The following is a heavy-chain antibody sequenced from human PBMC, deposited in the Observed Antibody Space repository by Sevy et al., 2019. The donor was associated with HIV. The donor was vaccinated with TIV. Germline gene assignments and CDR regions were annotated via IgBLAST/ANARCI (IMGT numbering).Heavy chain of an antibody. CDR2: IYYSGST. V-gene: IGHV4-59*01. J-gene: IGHJ4*02. Sequence: SETLSLTCTVSGGSISSYYWSWIRQPPGKGLEWIGYIYYSGSTNYNPSLKSRVTISVDTSKNQFSLKLSSVTAADTAVHYCARGVSSSWSVDIKYYFDYWGQGTLVTVSS. D-gene: IGHD6-13*01. CDR1: GGSISSYY. CDR3: ARGVSSSWSVDIKYYFDY.